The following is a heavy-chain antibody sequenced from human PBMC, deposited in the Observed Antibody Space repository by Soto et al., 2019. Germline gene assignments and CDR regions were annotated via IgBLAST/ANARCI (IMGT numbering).Heavy chain of an antibody. CDR1: GGSISSGGYY. CDR3: ARDTARGYYYYGTDV. CDR2: IYYSGST. J-gene: IGHJ6*02. D-gene: IGHD3-10*01. V-gene: IGHV4-31*03. Sequence: PSETLSLTCTVSGGSISSGGYYWSWIRQHPGKGLEWIGYIYYSGSTYYNPSLKSRVTISVDTSKNQFSLKLSSVTAADTAVYYCARDTARGYYYYGTDVWGQGTTVTVSS.